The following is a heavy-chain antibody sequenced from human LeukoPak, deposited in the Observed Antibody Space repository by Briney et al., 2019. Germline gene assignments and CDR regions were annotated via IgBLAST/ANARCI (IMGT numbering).Heavy chain of an antibody. CDR1: GGTFSSYG. J-gene: IGHJ6*02. Sequence: SVKVSCKVSGGTFSSYGISWVRQAPGQGLEWMGRIIPTSDTANYAQKFQGRVTITADKSTSTAYMELSSLKSEDTAVYYCAADPSDYGMDVWGQGTTVTVSS. CDR3: AADPSDYGMDV. CDR2: IIPTSDTA. V-gene: IGHV1-69*04.